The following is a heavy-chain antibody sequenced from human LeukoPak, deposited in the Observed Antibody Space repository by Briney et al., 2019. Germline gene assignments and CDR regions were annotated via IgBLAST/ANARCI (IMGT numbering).Heavy chain of an antibody. V-gene: IGHV4-30-4*01. Sequence: SQTLSLTCTVSGGSISSGDYYWSWIRQPLGKGLEWIGYIYYSGSTYYNPSLKSRVTISVDTSKNQFSLKLSSVTAADTAVYYCARVHCSSTSCYGDSSWPHWGNYFDYWGQGTLVTVSS. J-gene: IGHJ4*02. CDR2: IYYSGST. D-gene: IGHD2-2*01. CDR3: ARVHCSSTSCYGDSSWPHWGNYFDY. CDR1: GGSISSGDYY.